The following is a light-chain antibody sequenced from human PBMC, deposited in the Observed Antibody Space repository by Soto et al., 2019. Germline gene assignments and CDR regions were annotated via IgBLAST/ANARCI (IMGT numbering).Light chain of an antibody. CDR3: QQNGSLPIT. J-gene: IGKJ5*01. Sequence: EIVLAQSPGTLSLSPGERATLSCRASQSLGGDYLAWFQQKPGQSPRLLIYSASNRATGIPDRFSGSGSETDFTLTNSRLEPEDCVVYYCQQNGSLPITFGQGTRLEIK. V-gene: IGKV3-20*01. CDR1: QSLGGDY. CDR2: SAS.